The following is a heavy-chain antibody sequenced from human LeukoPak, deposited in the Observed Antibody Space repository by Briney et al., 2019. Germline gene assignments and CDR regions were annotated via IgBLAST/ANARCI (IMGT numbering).Heavy chain of an antibody. D-gene: IGHD3-3*01. V-gene: IGHV1-8*01. CDR2: MNPNSGNT. CDR3: ARAPNNVLRFLEWRPRGGGYGMDV. CDR1: GYTFTSYD. J-gene: IGHJ6*02. Sequence: ASVKVSCKASGYTFTSYDINWVRQATGQGLEWMGWMNPNSGNTGYAQKFQGRVTMTRNTSISTAYMELSSLRSEDTAVYYCARAPNNVLRFLEWRPRGGGYGMDVWGRGTTVTVSS.